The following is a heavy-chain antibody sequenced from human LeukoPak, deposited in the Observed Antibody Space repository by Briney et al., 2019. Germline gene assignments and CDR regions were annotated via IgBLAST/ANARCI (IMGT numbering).Heavy chain of an antibody. Sequence: SETLSLTCTVSGGSISPYYWSWIRQPPGKGLEWIGYIYHTGSTNDNPSLRSRVTISVDTSKGQFSLKLSSMTAADTAVYYCARHLEPTNWYVDLWGRGTLVTVSS. CDR2: IYHTGST. J-gene: IGHJ2*01. CDR3: ARHLEPTNWYVDL. V-gene: IGHV4-59*08. D-gene: IGHD1-14*01. CDR1: GGSISPYY.